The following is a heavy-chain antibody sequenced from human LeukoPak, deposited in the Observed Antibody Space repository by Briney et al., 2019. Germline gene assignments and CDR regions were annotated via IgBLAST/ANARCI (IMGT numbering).Heavy chain of an antibody. CDR3: ARDAVVIDAFDI. V-gene: IGHV4-61*02. J-gene: IGHJ3*02. Sequence: KSSQTLSLTCTVSGGSISSGSYYWSWIRQPAGKGLEWIWRIYTSGSTNYNPSLKSRVTISVDTSKNQFSLKLSSVTAADTDVYYCARDAVVIDAFDIWGQGTMVTVSS. CDR2: IYTSGST. D-gene: IGHD3-22*01. CDR1: GGSISSGSYY.